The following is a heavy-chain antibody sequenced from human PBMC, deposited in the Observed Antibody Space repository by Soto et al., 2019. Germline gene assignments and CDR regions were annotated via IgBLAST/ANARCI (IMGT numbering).Heavy chain of an antibody. Sequence: GASVEVSCKASGYTFTSYCISWVRQAPGQGLEWMGWISAYNGNTNYAQKLQGRVTMTTDTSTSTAYMELRSLRSDDTAVYYCARGGLHPVRSGYYGMDVWGQGTTVTVSS. J-gene: IGHJ6*02. CDR1: GYTFTSYC. CDR2: ISAYNGNT. V-gene: IGHV1-18*04. CDR3: ARGGLHPVRSGYYGMDV. D-gene: IGHD4-4*01.